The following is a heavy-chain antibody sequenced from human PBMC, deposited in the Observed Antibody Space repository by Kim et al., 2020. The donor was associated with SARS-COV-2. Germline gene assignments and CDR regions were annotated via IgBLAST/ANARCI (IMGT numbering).Heavy chain of an antibody. J-gene: IGHJ5*02. CDR3: ARNLVRGPLRVCFDP. D-gene: IGHD3-10*01. V-gene: IGHV4-30-2*01. CDR1: GGSINSGGYS. Sequence: SETLSLTCTVSGGSINSGGYSWSWIRQPPGKGLEYIGYIYHSGATYYNPSLKSRLTMSVDRSKNQFSLHLTSVTAADTAVYYCARNLVRGPLRVCFDPGAQ. CDR2: IYHSGAT.